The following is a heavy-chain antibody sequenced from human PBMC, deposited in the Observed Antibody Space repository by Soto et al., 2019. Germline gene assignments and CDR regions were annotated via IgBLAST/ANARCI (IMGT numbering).Heavy chain of an antibody. V-gene: IGHV4-34*01. CDR3: ARLNQQQLVPRYYYYGMDV. J-gene: IGHJ6*02. CDR1: GGSFSGYY. Sequence: PSETLSLTCAVYGGSFSGYYWSWIRQPSGKGLEWIGEINHSGSTNYNPSLKSRVTISVDTSKNQFSLKLSSVTAADTAVYYCARLNQQQLVPRYYYYGMDVWGQGTTVTVSS. CDR2: INHSGST. D-gene: IGHD6-13*01.